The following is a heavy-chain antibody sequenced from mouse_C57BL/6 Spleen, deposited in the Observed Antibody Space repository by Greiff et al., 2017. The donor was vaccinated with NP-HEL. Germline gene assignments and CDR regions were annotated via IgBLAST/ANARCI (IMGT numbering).Heavy chain of an antibody. J-gene: IGHJ2*01. CDR3: SRREGDYYGCSSFDY. CDR2: FYPGGGSI. CDR1: GFTFTEYT. D-gene: IGHD1-1*01. Sequence: QVQLQQSGAELVKPGASVKLSCKASGFTFTEYTIHWVKQRPGQGLEWIGWFYPGGGSIKYNEKFKDKATLTADKSSSTVLLVLIRLTSADSTVFFYSRREGDYYGCSSFDYWGQGTTLTVSS. V-gene: IGHV1-62-2*01.